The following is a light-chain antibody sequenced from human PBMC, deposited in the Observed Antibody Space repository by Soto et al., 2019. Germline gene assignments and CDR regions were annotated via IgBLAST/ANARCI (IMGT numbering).Light chain of an antibody. CDR3: QQRCNWPPVT. CDR2: DAS. Sequence: TLSAATVSLSPGERATLSCRASQSVSGCLAWYQQKPGQAPRLLIYDASNRATGIPARFSGSGSGTDFTLTISSLEPEDFAVYYCQQRCNWPPVTFGGGTKVDI. CDR1: QSVSGC. V-gene: IGKV3-11*01. J-gene: IGKJ4*01.